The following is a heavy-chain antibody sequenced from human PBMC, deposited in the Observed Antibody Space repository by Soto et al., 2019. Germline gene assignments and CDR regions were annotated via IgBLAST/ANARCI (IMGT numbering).Heavy chain of an antibody. J-gene: IGHJ5*02. Sequence: SHTLSPTCAISGDSVSSNSAAWNWIRQSPSRGLEWLGRTYYRSKWYNDYAVSVKSRITINPDTSKNQFSLQLNSVTPEDTAVYYCASWRHDYGDYGRFDPWGQGTLVTLSS. CDR1: GDSVSSNSAA. D-gene: IGHD4-17*01. CDR2: TYYRSKWYN. CDR3: ASWRHDYGDYGRFDP. V-gene: IGHV6-1*01.